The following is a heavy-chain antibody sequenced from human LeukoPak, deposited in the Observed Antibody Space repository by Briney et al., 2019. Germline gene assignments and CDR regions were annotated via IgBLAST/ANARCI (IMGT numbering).Heavy chain of an antibody. D-gene: IGHD2-15*01. CDR2: IYHSGST. CDR1: GYSISSGYY. CDR3: ARYCSGGSCYRSFSTFDY. J-gene: IGHJ4*02. Sequence: PSETLSLTCAVSGYSISSGYYWGWIRQPPGKGLEWIGSIYHSGSTYYNPSLKSRVTISVDTSKNQFSLKLSSVTAADTAVYYRARYCSGGSCYRSFSTFDYWGQGTLVTVSS. V-gene: IGHV4-38-2*01.